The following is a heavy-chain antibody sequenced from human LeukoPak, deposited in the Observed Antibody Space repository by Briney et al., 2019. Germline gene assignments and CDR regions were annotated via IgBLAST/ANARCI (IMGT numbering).Heavy chain of an antibody. D-gene: IGHD3-10*01. V-gene: IGHV4-34*01. CDR3: ARRRIKDYYGSGSYYRGVYYYYGMDV. CDR2: INHSGST. CDR1: GGSFSGYY. J-gene: IGHJ6*04. Sequence: ASETLSLTCAVYGGSFSGYYWSWIRQPPGKGLEWIGEINHSGSTYYNPSLKSRVTISVDTSKNQFSLKLSSVTAADTAVYYCARRRIKDYYGSGSYYRGVYYYYGMDVWGKGTTVTVSS.